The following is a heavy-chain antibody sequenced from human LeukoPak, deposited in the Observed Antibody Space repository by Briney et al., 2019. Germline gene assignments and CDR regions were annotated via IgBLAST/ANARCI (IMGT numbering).Heavy chain of an antibody. CDR2: IIPILGIA. J-gene: IGHJ6*02. Sequence: SVKVSCKASGGTFSSYAISWVRQAPGQGLEWMGRIIPILGIANYAQKFQGGVTITADKSTSTAYMELSSLRSEDTAVYYCARDQVLCGGDCYGGYYYYGMDAWGQGTTVTVSS. D-gene: IGHD2-21*02. CDR3: ARDQVLCGGDCYGGYYYYGMDA. V-gene: IGHV1-69*04. CDR1: GGTFSSYA.